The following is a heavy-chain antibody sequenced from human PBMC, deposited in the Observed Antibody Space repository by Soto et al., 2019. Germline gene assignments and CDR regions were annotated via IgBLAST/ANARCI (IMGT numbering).Heavy chain of an antibody. V-gene: IGHV1-3*01. J-gene: IGHJ4*02. CDR2: INAGNGNT. D-gene: IGHD1-20*01. CDR3: ARGITLPTPLDY. CDR1: GYTFTRYA. Sequence: ASVKFSCKASGYTFTRYAMHWVRQAPGQRLEWMGWINAGNGNTKYSQKFQGRVTITRDTSASTAYMELSSLRSEDTAVYYCARGITLPTPLDYWGQGTLVTVSS.